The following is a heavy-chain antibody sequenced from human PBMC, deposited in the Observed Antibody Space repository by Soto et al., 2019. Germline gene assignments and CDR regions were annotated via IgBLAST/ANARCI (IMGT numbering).Heavy chain of an antibody. CDR1: GFTFSSYA. CDR2: ISGSGGST. V-gene: IGHV3-23*01. Sequence: GGSLRLSCAASGFTFSSYAMSWVRQAPGKGLEWVSAISGSGGSTNYADSVKGRFTISRGNSKNTLYPQMNSLRAEDTAVYYCAKDWYFGSTIFGLMFDYWGQGTLVTVSS. D-gene: IGHD3-3*01. CDR3: AKDWYFGSTIFGLMFDY. J-gene: IGHJ4*02.